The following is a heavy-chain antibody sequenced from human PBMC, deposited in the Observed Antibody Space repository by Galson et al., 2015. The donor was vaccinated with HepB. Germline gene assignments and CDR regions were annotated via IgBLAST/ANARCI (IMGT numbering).Heavy chain of an antibody. CDR3: AKALEGTGADY. J-gene: IGHJ4*02. Sequence: SLRLSCAASGFTFSSYGMHWVRQAPGKGLEWVAVISYDGSNKYYADSVKGRFTISRDNSKNTLYLQMNSLRAEDTAVYYCAKALEGTGADYWGQGTLVTVSS. CDR2: ISYDGSNK. V-gene: IGHV3-30*18. D-gene: IGHD1-14*01. CDR1: GFTFSSYG.